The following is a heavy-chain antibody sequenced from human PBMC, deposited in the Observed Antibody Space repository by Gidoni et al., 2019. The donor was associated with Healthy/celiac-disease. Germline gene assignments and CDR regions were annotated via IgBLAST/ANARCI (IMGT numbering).Heavy chain of an antibody. V-gene: IGHV4-4*02. J-gene: IGHJ3*02. D-gene: IGHD2-15*01. CDR3: ARGSGYCSGGSCYTGAFDI. Sequence: HVPLQESGPGLVKPSGTLSLTCAVSGGSISRRNWWSWVRQPPGKGLEWIGEIYHSGRTNYNPSLKSRVTISVDKSKNQFSLKLSSVTAADTAVYYCARGSGYCSGGSCYTGAFDIWGQGTMVTVSS. CDR2: IYHSGRT. CDR1: GGSISRRNW.